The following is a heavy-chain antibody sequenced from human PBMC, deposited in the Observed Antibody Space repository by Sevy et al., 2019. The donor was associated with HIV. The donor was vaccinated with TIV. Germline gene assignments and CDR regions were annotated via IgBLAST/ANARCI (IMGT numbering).Heavy chain of an antibody. CDR2: LYTSGST. D-gene: IGHD6-19*01. Sequence: SETLSLSCTVSGGSISSYYWSWIRRPAGKGLEWIGRLYTSGSTNYNPSLKSRVTMSVDTSKNQFSLKLSSVTAADTAVYYCARVDPVAGTFDYWDQGTLVTVSS. CDR3: ARVDPVAGTFDY. V-gene: IGHV4-4*07. CDR1: GGSISSYY. J-gene: IGHJ4*02.